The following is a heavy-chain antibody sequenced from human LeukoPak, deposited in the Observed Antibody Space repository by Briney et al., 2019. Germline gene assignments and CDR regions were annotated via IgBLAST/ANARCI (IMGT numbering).Heavy chain of an antibody. Sequence: GESLKISCKGSGYSFTSYWITWVRQMPGKGLEWMGTIDPSDSYTNYSPSFQGHVTIAVDKSITTAYLQWTSLKASDTAMYYCARPVQAYSSGWDFDYWGQGTLVTVSS. CDR3: ARPVQAYSSGWDFDY. CDR2: IDPSDSYT. J-gene: IGHJ4*02. V-gene: IGHV5-10-1*01. CDR1: GYSFTSYW. D-gene: IGHD6-19*01.